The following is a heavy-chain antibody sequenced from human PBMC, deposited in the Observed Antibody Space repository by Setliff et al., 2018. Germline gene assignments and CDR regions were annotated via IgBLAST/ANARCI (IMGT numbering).Heavy chain of an antibody. CDR1: GYTFTSYD. V-gene: IGHV1-8*01. CDR2: INPDSGDT. Sequence: ASVKVSCKASGYTFTSYDINWVRQVTGQGLEWMGRINPDSGDTDYARNFQGRVTMTRDTSMSTAYMELSSLRSEDTAVYYCARDYSSSWDYYYYYMDVWGKGTSVTVSS. J-gene: IGHJ6*03. D-gene: IGHD6-13*01. CDR3: ARDYSSSWDYYYYYMDV.